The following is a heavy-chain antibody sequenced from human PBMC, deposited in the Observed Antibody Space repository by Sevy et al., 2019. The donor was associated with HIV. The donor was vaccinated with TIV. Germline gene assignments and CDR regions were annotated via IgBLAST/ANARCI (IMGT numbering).Heavy chain of an antibody. D-gene: IGHD3-22*01. CDR3: ATSRSGYFDSSGYYIY. V-gene: IGHV5-51*01. J-gene: IGHJ4*02. CDR1: GYSFSSHW. CDR2: VLPEDSST. Sequence: GGSLRLSCKGSGYSFSSHWIGWVRHMPGKGLEWMGIVLPEDSSTRYSPSFEGQVTFSADKSTSTAYLQWSSLKASDTAIYYRATSRSGYFDSSGYYIYWGQGTLVTVSS.